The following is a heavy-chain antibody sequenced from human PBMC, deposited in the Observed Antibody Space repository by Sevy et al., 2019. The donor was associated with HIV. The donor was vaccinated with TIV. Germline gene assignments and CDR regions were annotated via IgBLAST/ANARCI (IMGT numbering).Heavy chain of an antibody. CDR1: GFTFSRNG. CDR3: AKESGSDWYFDY. V-gene: IGHV3-33*06. Sequence: LSLTCAASGFTFSRNGMHWVRQAPGKGLEWVAGIFYDGNYKYYADSVKGRFSISRDNSENTLYVQMDSLRVEDTAVYYCAKESGSDWYFDYWGLGTLVTVSS. J-gene: IGHJ4*02. D-gene: IGHD2-21*01. CDR2: IFYDGNYK.